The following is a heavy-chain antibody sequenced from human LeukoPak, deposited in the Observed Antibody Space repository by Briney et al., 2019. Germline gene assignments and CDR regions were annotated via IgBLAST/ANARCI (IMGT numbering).Heavy chain of an antibody. D-gene: IGHD3-22*01. V-gene: IGHV1-46*01. Sequence: ASVKVSCKASGYTFTSYYMHWVRQAPGQGLEWMGIINPSGGSTSYAQKFQGRVTMTRDTSTSTVYMELGSLRSEDTAVYYCAREYYYDSSGYNWFDPWGQGTLVTVSS. J-gene: IGHJ5*02. CDR3: AREYYYDSSGYNWFDP. CDR1: GYTFTSYY. CDR2: INPSGGST.